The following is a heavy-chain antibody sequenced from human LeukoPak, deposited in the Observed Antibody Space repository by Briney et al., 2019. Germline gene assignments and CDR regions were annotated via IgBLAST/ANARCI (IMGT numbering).Heavy chain of an antibody. CDR1: GFTFSSHW. V-gene: IGHV4-34*01. J-gene: IGHJ4*02. Sequence: GSLRLSCAASGFTFSSHWMSWVRQAPGKGLEWIGEINHSGSTNYNPSLKSRVTISVDTSKNQFSLKLSSVTAADTAVYYCARHRPPTAGVPPSRKEVFFDYWGQGTLVTVSS. D-gene: IGHD5/OR15-5a*01. CDR2: INHSGST. CDR3: ARHRPPTAGVPPSRKEVFFDY.